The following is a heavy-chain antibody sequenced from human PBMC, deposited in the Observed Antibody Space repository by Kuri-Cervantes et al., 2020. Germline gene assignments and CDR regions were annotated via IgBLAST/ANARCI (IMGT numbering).Heavy chain of an antibody. J-gene: IGHJ1*01. CDR2: IYHSGST. Sequence: SETLSLTCAVSGGSISSGGYSWSWIRQPPGKGLEWIGYIYHSGSTNYNPPLKSRVTISVDKSKNQFSLKLSSVTAADTAVYYCASGYCSGGSCYPGYFQHWGQGTLVTVSS. D-gene: IGHD2-15*01. CDR3: ASGYCSGGSCYPGYFQH. CDR1: GGSISSGGYS. V-gene: IGHV4-30-2*01.